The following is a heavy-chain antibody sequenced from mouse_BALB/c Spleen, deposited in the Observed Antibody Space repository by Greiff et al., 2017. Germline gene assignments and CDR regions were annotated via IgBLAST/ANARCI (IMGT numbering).Heavy chain of an antibody. CDR3: ARGGGSGYKGDYLDY. D-gene: IGHD3-1*01. J-gene: IGHJ2*01. V-gene: IGHV1-9*01. CDR2: ILPGSGST. CDR1: GYTFSSYW. Sequence: LVESGAELMKPGASVKISCKATGYTFSSYWIAWVKQRPGHGLEWIGEILPGSGSTNYNEKFKGKATFTAATSSNTAYMQLSSLTSEDSAVYYCARGGGSGYKGDYLDYWGQGTTLTVSS.